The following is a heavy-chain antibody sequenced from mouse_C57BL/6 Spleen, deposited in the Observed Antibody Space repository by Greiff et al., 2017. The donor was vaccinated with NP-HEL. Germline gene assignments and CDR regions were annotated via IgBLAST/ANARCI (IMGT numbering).Heavy chain of an antibody. CDR1: GFTFTDYY. CDR3: ARVTTVVARGYFDV. J-gene: IGHJ1*03. V-gene: IGHV7-3*01. CDR2: IRNKANGYTT. D-gene: IGHD1-1*01. Sequence: EVHLVESGGGLVQPGGSLSLSCAASGFTFTDYYMSWVRQPPGKALEWLGFIRNKANGYTTEYSASVKGRFTISRDNSQSILYLQMNALRAEDSATYYCARVTTVVARGYFDVWGTGTTVTVSS.